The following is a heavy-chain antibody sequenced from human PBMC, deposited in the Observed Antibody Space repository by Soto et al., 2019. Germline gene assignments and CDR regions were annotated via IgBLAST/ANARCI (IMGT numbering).Heavy chain of an antibody. D-gene: IGHD2-21*01. V-gene: IGHV4-4*02. J-gene: IGHJ4*02. CDR2: ISHSGSP. CDR1: GASISNGKW. CDR3: TRDGDYAYCFAY. Sequence: QVQLQESGPGLVKPSETLTLTCVVSGASISNGKWWSWVRQPPGKGLEWIGEISHSGSPNYNPPLRSRFTIEVDKSKNQFSLKFSVTAADTAMYYCTRDGDYAYCFAYWGQGTLVTVSS.